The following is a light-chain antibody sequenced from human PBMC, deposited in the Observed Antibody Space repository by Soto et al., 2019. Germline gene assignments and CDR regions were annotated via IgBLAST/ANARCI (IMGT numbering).Light chain of an antibody. CDR3: QQFNSYLAIT. Sequence: AIQLTQSPSSLSASVGDRVTITCRASQGISSALAWYQQKPGKAPKLLIYDASSLESGGPSRFSGSGSGTDFTLTISSLQPEDFATYYCQQFNSYLAITFGQGTRLEIK. CDR2: DAS. CDR1: QGISSA. V-gene: IGKV1-13*02. J-gene: IGKJ5*01.